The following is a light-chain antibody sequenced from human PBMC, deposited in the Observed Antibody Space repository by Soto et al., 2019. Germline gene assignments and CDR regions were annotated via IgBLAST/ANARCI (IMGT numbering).Light chain of an antibody. J-gene: IGLJ1*01. V-gene: IGLV2-11*01. CDR3: CSYAGRYTYV. CDR2: DVS. CDR1: SSDVGGYNY. Sequence: LTQPRSVSGSPGQSVTISCTGASSDVGGYNYVSWYQQHPGKAPKLMIYDVSKRPSGVPDRFSGSKSGNTASLTISGLQTEDEADYYCCSYAGRYTYVFGTGTKGTVL.